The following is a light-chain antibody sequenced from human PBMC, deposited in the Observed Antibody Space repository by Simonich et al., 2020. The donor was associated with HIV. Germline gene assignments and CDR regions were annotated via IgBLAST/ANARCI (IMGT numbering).Light chain of an antibody. V-gene: IGKV4-1*01. J-gene: IGKJ1*01. Sequence: DIVMTQSPDSLAVSLGERATINCKSSQNILYNSNNKHYLAWYQQKPGQPPKLLIYWTSTRESGVPDRFSGSGSGTDFTLTISSLQAEDVAVYYCQQYYSTPWTFGQGTKVEIK. CDR1: QNILYNSNNKHY. CDR3: QQYYSTPWT. CDR2: WTS.